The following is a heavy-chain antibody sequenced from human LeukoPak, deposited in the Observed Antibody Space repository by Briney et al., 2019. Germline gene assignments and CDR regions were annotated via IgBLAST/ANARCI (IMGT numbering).Heavy chain of an antibody. CDR1: GFTFSSYG. D-gene: IGHD3-10*01. V-gene: IGHV3-23*01. J-gene: IGHJ4*02. Sequence: PGGSLRLSCAASGFTFSSYGMSWVRQAPGKGLEWVSAISGSGGSTYYADSVKGRFTISRDNSKNTLYLQMNSLRAEDTAVYYCANLETLWFGTNYGIYFDYWGQGTLVTVSS. CDR2: ISGSGGST. CDR3: ANLETLWFGTNYGIYFDY.